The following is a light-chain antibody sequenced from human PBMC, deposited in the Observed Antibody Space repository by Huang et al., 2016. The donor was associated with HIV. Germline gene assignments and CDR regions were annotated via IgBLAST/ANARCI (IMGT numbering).Light chain of an antibody. CDR2: DAV. Sequence: EIVLTQSPATLSLSPGERATLSCRASQSVSSYLAWYQQKPGQAPRLLIYDAVKRATGIPARFSGSGSGTDFTLTISSLEPEDFAVYYCQQRSNWPLTFGGGTKVEIK. CDR3: QQRSNWPLT. J-gene: IGKJ4*01. CDR1: QSVSSY. V-gene: IGKV3-11*01.